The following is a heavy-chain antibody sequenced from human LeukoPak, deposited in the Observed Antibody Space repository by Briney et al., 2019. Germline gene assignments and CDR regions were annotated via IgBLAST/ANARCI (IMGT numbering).Heavy chain of an antibody. CDR3: TTGYGSTWYG. J-gene: IGHJ4*02. D-gene: IGHD6-13*01. V-gene: IGHV3-15*01. CDR2: IKSKIDGGTT. Sequence: KTGGSLSLSCAASGSTFRIAWMNWVRQTPGKGLEWVGHIKSKIDGGTTDYAEPVKSRFTISRDDSKNTVYLQMNSLKTEDTAVYYCTTGYGSTWYGWGQGTLVTVSS. CDR1: GSTFRIAW.